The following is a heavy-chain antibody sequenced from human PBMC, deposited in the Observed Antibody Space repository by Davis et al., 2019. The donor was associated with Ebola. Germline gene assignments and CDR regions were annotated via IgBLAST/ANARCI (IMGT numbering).Heavy chain of an antibody. Sequence: PSETLSLTCTVSGGSISSGGYYWSWIRQHPGKGLEWIGYIYYSGSTYYNPSLKSRVTISIDTSKNQFSLKLRSVTAADTAVYYCARGGVGGYSPHYFDYWGQGTLVTVSS. CDR2: IYYSGST. D-gene: IGHD3-10*01. J-gene: IGHJ4*02. CDR3: ARGGVGGYSPHYFDY. V-gene: IGHV4-31*03. CDR1: GGSISSGGYY.